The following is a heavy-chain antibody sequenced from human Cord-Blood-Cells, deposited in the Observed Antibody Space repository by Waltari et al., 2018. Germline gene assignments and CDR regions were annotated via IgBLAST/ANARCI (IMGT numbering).Heavy chain of an antibody. J-gene: IGHJ5*02. D-gene: IGHD2-15*01. V-gene: IGHV1-2*04. CDR1: GYTFTGYY. Sequence: QVQLVQSGAEVKKPGASVKVSCKAPGYTFTGYYMHWVRQAPGQGLEWRGWINPNSGGTNCAQKFQGWVTMTRDTSISTAYMELSRLRSDDTAVYYCARGGSTGVSWFDPWGQGTLVTVSS. CDR3: ARGGSTGVSWFDP. CDR2: INPNSGGT.